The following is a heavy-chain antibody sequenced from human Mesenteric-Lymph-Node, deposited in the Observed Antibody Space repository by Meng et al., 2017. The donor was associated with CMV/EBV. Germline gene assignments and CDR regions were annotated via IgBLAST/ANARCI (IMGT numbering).Heavy chain of an antibody. J-gene: IGHJ5*02. CDR3: AKTHDLMNWFDP. CDR2: ISVSGGSA. CDR1: GFTFSTYA. D-gene: IGHD2-21*02. V-gene: IGHV3-23*01. Sequence: GGSLRLSCAGSGFTFSTYAMSWVRQAPGKGLQWVSAISVSGGSAYYADSVKGRFTISRDNSKNTLYLQMNSLRAEDTAVYYCAKTHDLMNWFDPWGQGTLVTVSS.